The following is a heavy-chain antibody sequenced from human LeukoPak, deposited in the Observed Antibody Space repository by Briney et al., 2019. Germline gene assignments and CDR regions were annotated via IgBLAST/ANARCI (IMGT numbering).Heavy chain of an antibody. V-gene: IGHV3-30-3*01. CDR3: ACEENSSGYSFDY. CDR2: ISYDGSNK. D-gene: IGHD3-22*01. CDR1: GFTFSRYT. J-gene: IGHJ4*02. Sequence: GGSLRLSCAASGFTFSRYTMHWVRRAPGKGLEWVAVISYDGSNKYYADSVKGRFTISRDNSKNTLYLQMNSLRAEDTAVYYCACEENSSGYSFDYWGQETLVTVSS.